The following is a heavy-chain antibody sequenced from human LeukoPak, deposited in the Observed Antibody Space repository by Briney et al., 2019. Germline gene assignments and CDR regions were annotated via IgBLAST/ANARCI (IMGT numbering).Heavy chain of an antibody. CDR1: GGSISSYY. J-gene: IGHJ6*02. CDR3: AREHGSTYYYYYGMDV. D-gene: IGHD3-10*01. Sequence: PSETLSLICTVSGGSISSYYWSWIRQPAGKGLEWIGRIYTSGSTNYNPSLKSRVTMSVDTSKNQFSLKLSSVTAADTAVYYCAREHGSTYYYYYGMDVWGQGTTVTVSS. V-gene: IGHV4-4*07. CDR2: IYTSGST.